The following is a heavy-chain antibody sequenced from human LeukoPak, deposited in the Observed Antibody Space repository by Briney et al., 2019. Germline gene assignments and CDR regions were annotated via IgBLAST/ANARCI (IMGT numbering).Heavy chain of an antibody. V-gene: IGHV3-33*01. CDR3: ARTYYCDSSGYYPFDY. J-gene: IGHJ4*02. CDR1: GFTFSSYG. D-gene: IGHD3-22*01. CDR2: IWYDGSNK. Sequence: GGSLRLSCAASGFTFSSYGMHWVRQAPGKGLEWVAVIWYDGSNKYYADSVKGRFTISRDNSKNTLYLQMNSLRAEDTAVYYCARTYYCDSSGYYPFDYWGQGTLVTVSS.